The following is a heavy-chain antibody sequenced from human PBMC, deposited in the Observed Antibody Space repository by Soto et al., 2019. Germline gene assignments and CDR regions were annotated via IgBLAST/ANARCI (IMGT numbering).Heavy chain of an antibody. CDR1: GYTFTSYG. J-gene: IGHJ4*02. V-gene: IGHV1-18*01. Sequence: QVQLVQSGAEVKKPGASVKVSCKASGYTFTSYGISWVRQAPGQGLEWMGWINPYNGNTNYAQKLQGRVPMTTDTSTNTDYMELRSLRSDDTAVYYCARDWFGIDYWGQGTLVTVSS. CDR3: ARDWFGIDY. D-gene: IGHD3-16*01. CDR2: INPYNGNT.